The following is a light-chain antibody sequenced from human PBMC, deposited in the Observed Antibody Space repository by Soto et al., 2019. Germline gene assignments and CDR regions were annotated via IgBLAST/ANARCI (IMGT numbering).Light chain of an antibody. CDR1: SSDVGGYNY. CDR3: CSYTTSNTRQIV. Sequence: SALTQPASESATPGQSITISCTGTSSDVGGYNYVSWYQQQPGKAPKFMIYDVTNRPSGVSNRFSGSKSGNTASLTISGLQAEDEADYYCCSYTTSNTRQIVFGTGTKVTVL. V-gene: IGLV2-14*01. CDR2: DVT. J-gene: IGLJ1*01.